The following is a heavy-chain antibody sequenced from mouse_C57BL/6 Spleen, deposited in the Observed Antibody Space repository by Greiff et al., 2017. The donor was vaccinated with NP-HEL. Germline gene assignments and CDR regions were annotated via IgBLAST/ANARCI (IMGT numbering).Heavy chain of an antibody. D-gene: IGHD6-1*01. CDR2: IYPRSGNT. CDR1: GYTFTSYG. V-gene: IGHV1-81*01. CDR3: ARSQPGWFAY. Sequence: QVQLKESGAELARPGASVKLSCKASGYTFTSYGISWVKQRTGQGLEWIGEIYPRSGNTYYNEKFKGKATLTADKSSSTAYMELRSLTSEDSAVYFCARSQPGWFAYWGQGTLVTVSA. J-gene: IGHJ3*01.